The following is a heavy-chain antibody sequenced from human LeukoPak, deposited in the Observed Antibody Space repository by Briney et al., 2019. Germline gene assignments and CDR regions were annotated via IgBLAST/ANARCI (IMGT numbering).Heavy chain of an antibody. J-gene: IGHJ5*02. CDR2: ISYDGSNK. V-gene: IGHV3-30*03. CDR1: GFTFSSYG. CDR3: ARQYSMTTNYNWFDP. D-gene: IGHD2-8*01. Sequence: QPGGSLRLSCAASGFTFSSYGMHWVRQAPGKGLEWVAVISYDGSNKYYVDSVKGRFTISRDNSKNTLYLQMNSLRAEDTAVYSCARQYSMTTNYNWFDPWGQGTLVTVSS.